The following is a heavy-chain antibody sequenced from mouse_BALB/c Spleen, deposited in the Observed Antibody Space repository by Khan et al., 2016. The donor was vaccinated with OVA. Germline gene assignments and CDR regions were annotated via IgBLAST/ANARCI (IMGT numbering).Heavy chain of an antibody. CDR1: GYSITSDYA. CDR3: ARSVYITAGVATASDY. V-gene: IGHV3-2*02. J-gene: IGHJ2*01. CDR2: ISYSGRT. Sequence: EVQLQESGPGLVKPSQSLSLTCTVTGYSITSDYAWNWIRQFPGNKLEWMGYISYSGRTNYNPSLKSRISITRDTTKNQFFLQLNSATTEAQATYYCARSVYITAGVATASDYWGQGTTPPASS. D-gene: IGHD1-1*01.